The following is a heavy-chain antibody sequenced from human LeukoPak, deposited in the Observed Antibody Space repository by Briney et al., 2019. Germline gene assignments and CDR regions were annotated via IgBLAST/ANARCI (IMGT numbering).Heavy chain of an antibody. V-gene: IGHV3-53*01. J-gene: IGHJ4*02. D-gene: IGHD2-2*01. Sequence: PGGSLRLSCAASGFTVSSNYMSWVRQAPGKGLEWVSVIYSGGSTYYADSVKGRFTISRDNSKNTLYLQMNSLRAEDTAVYYCAREMIGCSSVSCVPGWYYFDYWGQGTLVTVSS. CDR2: IYSGGST. CDR3: AREMIGCSSVSCVPGWYYFDY. CDR1: GFTVSSNY.